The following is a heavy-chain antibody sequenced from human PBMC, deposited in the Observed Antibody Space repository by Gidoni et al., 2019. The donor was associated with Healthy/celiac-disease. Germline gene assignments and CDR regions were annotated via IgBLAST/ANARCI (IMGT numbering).Heavy chain of an antibody. J-gene: IGHJ6*02. CDR1: GGSFSGYY. CDR3: ASAVRYCSSTSCYPPSYYYGMDV. CDR2: INHSGST. Sequence: QVQLQQWGAGLLKPSATLSLTCAVYGGSFSGYYWSWIRQPPGKGLEWIGEINHSGSTNYNPSLKSRVTISVDTSKNQFSLKLSSVTAADTAVYYCASAVRYCSSTSCYPPSYYYGMDVWGQGTTVTVSS. D-gene: IGHD2-2*01. V-gene: IGHV4-34*01.